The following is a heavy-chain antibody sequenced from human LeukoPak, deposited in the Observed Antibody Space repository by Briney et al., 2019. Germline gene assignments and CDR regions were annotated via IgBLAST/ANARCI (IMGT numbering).Heavy chain of an antibody. CDR3: ARDQYGDYANDY. J-gene: IGHJ4*02. V-gene: IGHV3-21*01. CDR2: ISSNGDYI. CDR1: GFTFTTYS. Sequence: PGGSLRLSCAASGFTFTTYSMNWVRQAPGKGLERVSSISSNGDYIYYADSLKGRFTISRDNAKNSLYLQMNSLRAEDTAVYYCARDQYGDYANDYWGQGTLVTVSS. D-gene: IGHD4-17*01.